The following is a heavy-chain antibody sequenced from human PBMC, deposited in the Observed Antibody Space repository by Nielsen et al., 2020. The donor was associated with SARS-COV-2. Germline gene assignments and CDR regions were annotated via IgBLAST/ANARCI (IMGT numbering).Heavy chain of an antibody. D-gene: IGHD5-12*01. CDR3: ARDRDRGIVATIVDY. J-gene: IGHJ4*02. Sequence: GGSLRLSCAASGFTFNNYGFYWVRQAPGKGLEWVAVVSFDGTDKYYGDSVKGRFTISRDNSKNTVYLQMNSLRPEDTAAYYCARDRDRGIVATIVDYWGQGTLVTVSS. CDR1: GFTFNNYG. V-gene: IGHV3-30*03. CDR2: VSFDGTDK.